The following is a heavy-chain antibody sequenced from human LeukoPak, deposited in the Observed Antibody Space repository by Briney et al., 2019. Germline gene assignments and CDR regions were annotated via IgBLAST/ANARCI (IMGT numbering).Heavy chain of an antibody. D-gene: IGHD6-19*01. J-gene: IGHJ4*02. Sequence: PSETLSLTCTVSGGSINSHYWSWIRQSPGKRLEWIGDIYYSGSTKYNPSLKSRVTISVDTPKNDLSLRLTSVLAADTAIYYCVRRDNTGWNYFDCWGQGILVTVSS. CDR3: VRRDNTGWNYFDC. CDR2: IYYSGST. V-gene: IGHV4-59*08. CDR1: GGSINSHY.